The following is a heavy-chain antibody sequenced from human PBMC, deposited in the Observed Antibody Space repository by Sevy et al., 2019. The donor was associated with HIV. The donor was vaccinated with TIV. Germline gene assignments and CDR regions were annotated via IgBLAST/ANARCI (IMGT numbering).Heavy chain of an antibody. J-gene: IGHJ4*02. V-gene: IGHV1-24*01. CDR3: ATTKDYYDSSGSPFDY. CDR1: GSTLTKLS. CDR2: FDPEDGET. D-gene: IGHD3-22*01. Sequence: ASVKVSCKVSGSTLTKLSMHWVRQVPGKGLEWMVSFDPEDGETINERKFQGRVTMTEDTSTDTAYMVLSSLRSEDTAVYYCATTKDYYDSSGSPFDYWGQGTLVTVSS.